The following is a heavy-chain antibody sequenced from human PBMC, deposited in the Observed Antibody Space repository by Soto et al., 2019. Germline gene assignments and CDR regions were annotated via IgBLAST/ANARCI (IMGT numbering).Heavy chain of an antibody. V-gene: IGHV4-34*01. CDR3: ARKPIYHFFAGYYSVDY. Sequence: QVQLRQWGAGLLKPSETLSLTCAVFGGSFSDYYWTWIRQPPGKGLEWIGEINHSGTTSSNPSHKSRLTISVDTSNNQFSLKLSSVTAADTAVYYCARKPIYHFFAGYYSVDYWGQGTLVTVSS. J-gene: IGHJ4*02. CDR1: GGSFSDYY. D-gene: IGHD3-9*01. CDR2: INHSGTT.